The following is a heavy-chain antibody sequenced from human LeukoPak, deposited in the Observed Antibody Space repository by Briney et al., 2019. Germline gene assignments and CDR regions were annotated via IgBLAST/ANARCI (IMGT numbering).Heavy chain of an antibody. V-gene: IGHV3-73*01. Sequence: GGSLRLSCAASGVTFSGSAMHWGRQASGKGLEWVGRIRSKANGYAPAYAASVKGRFTISRDDSKNTAYLKMNSLKTEDTAVYYCTKLGLGPLYSSTYWGQGTLVTVSS. D-gene: IGHD6-13*01. J-gene: IGHJ4*02. CDR2: IRSKANGYAP. CDR3: TKLGLGPLYSSTY. CDR1: GVTFSGSA.